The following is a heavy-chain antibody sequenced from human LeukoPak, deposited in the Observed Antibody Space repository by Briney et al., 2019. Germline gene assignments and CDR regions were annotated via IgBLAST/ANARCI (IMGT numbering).Heavy chain of an antibody. CDR3: ARAVLGTYYDLDR. J-gene: IGHJ5*02. CDR2: INSDGSST. Sequence: GGSLRLSCAASGFTFSSYWMHWVRQAPGKGLVWVSRINSDGSSTSYADSVKGRFTISRDNAKNTLYLQMNSLRADDMAVYYCARAVLGTYYDLDRWGQGALVTVSS. CDR1: GFTFSSYW. V-gene: IGHV3-74*01. D-gene: IGHD3-16*01.